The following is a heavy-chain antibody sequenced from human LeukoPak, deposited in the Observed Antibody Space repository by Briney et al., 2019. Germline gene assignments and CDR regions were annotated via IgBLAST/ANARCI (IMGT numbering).Heavy chain of an antibody. D-gene: IGHD4-23*01. J-gene: IGHJ4*02. CDR2: ISGSGGST. Sequence: GGSLRLSCAASGFTFSSYAMSWVRQAPGKGLEWVSAISGSGGSTYYADSVKGRFTISRDNSKNTLYLQMNSLRAEDTAVYYCARGWLAETTVVTPYNYWGQGTLVTVSS. CDR3: ARGWLAETTVVTPYNY. CDR1: GFTFSSYA. V-gene: IGHV3-23*01.